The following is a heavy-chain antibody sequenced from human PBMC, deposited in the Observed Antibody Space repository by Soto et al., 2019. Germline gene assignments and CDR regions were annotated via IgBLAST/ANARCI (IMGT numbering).Heavy chain of an antibody. CDR3: ARHEQAVAGTAADY. CDR2: IYYSGST. J-gene: IGHJ4*02. D-gene: IGHD6-19*01. Sequence: SETPSLTCTGSGGSISSSSYYWGWIRQPPGKGLEWIGSIYYSGSTYYNPSLKSRVTISVDTSKNQFSLKLSSVTAADTAVYYCARHEQAVAGTAADYWGEGTLVTVSS. CDR1: GGSISSSSYY. V-gene: IGHV4-39*01.